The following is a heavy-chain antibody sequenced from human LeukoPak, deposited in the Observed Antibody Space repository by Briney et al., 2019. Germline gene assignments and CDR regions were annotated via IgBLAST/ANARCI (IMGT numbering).Heavy chain of an antibody. D-gene: IGHD4-17*01. Sequence: PGGSLRLSCAASGFTFSDYYMSWIRQAPGKGLEWVSGISWNSGSIGYADSVKGRFTISRDNAKNSLYLQMNSLRAEDTALYYCAKGRYGDYGDYFDYWGQGTLVTVSS. CDR2: ISWNSGSI. V-gene: IGHV3-9*01. CDR3: AKGRYGDYGDYFDY. J-gene: IGHJ4*02. CDR1: GFTFSDYY.